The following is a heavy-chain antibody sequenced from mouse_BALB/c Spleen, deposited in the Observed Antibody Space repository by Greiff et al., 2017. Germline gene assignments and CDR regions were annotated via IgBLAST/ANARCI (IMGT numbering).Heavy chain of an antibody. V-gene: IGHV5-6-5*01. CDR2: ISSGGST. Sequence: EVMLVESGGGLVKPGGSLKLSCAASGFTFSSYAMSWVRQTPEKRLEWVASISSGGSTYYPDSVKGRFTISRDNARNILYLQMSSLRSEDTAMYYCARGGLLRLPLDYWGQGTTLTVSS. CDR3: ARGGLLRLPLDY. D-gene: IGHD1-2*01. CDR1: GFTFSSYA. J-gene: IGHJ2*01.